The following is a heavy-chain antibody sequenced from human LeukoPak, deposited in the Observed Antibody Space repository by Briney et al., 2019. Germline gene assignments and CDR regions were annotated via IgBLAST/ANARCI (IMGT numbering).Heavy chain of an antibody. V-gene: IGHV3-7*03. Sequence: GGSLRLSCEASGFTFTKFWMSWVRQAPGKGLEWVANIKQDGSEKYYVDSVKGRFTISRDNAKNSLYLQMDSLRAEDTAVYYCAKDLGYDYVRGEGNFYDYWGQGTLVTVSS. J-gene: IGHJ4*02. D-gene: IGHD3-16*01. CDR3: AKDLGYDYVRGEGNFYDY. CDR1: GFTFTKFW. CDR2: IKQDGSEK.